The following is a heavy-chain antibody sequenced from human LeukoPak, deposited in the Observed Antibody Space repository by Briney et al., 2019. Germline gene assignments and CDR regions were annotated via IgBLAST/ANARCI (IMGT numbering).Heavy chain of an antibody. D-gene: IGHD2-2*02. Sequence: GGSLRLSCAASGFTFSGYAMSWVRQAPGKGLEWVSAISGSGGSTYYADSVKGRFTISRDNSKNTLYLQMNSLRAEDTAVYYCARELPYCSSTSCYKRTDAFDIWGQGTMVTVSS. CDR1: GFTFSGYA. J-gene: IGHJ3*02. V-gene: IGHV3-23*01. CDR3: ARELPYCSSTSCYKRTDAFDI. CDR2: ISGSGGST.